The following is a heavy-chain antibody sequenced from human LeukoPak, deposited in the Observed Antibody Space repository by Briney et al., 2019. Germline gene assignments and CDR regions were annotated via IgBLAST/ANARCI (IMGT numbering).Heavy chain of an antibody. CDR1: GYTFTGYY. D-gene: IGHD3-22*01. CDR2: INPNSGGI. CDR3: ARGPHERSGYPDD. J-gene: IGHJ4*02. V-gene: IGHV1-2*02. Sequence: ASVKVSCKASGYTFTGYYMHWVRQAPGQGLEWMGWINPNSGGINYAQKFQGRVTMTRDTSISTAYMELRSLRSDDTAVYYCARGPHERSGYPDDWGQGTLVTVSS.